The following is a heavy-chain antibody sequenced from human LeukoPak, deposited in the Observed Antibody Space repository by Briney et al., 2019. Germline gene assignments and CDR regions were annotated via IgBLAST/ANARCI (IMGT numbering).Heavy chain of an antibody. D-gene: IGHD5-18*01. V-gene: IGHV5-51*01. CDR1: GYSFPNYW. CDR3: ARLAGYSYGYGAFDI. J-gene: IGHJ3*02. CDR2: IYPGESDI. Sequence: GESLKISCKGSGYSFPNYWIGWVRQMPGKGLEWMGLIYPGESDIRYSPSFQGQVTISADKSISTAYLQWSSLKASDTAMYYCARLAGYSYGYGAFDIWGQGTMVTVSS.